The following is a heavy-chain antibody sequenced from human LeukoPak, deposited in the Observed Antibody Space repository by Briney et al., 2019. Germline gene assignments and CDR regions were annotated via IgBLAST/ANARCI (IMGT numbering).Heavy chain of an antibody. D-gene: IGHD2-21*01. V-gene: IGHV1-2*02. CDR1: GYTFTGYY. CDR3: ATEVVIGTANEYFQH. J-gene: IGHJ1*01. Sequence: ASVKVSCKASGYTFTGYYMHWVRQAPGQGLEWMGWINPNSGGTNYAQKFQGRVTMTRDTSISTAYMELSRLRSDDTAVYYCATEVVIGTANEYFQHWGQGTLVTVSS. CDR2: INPNSGGT.